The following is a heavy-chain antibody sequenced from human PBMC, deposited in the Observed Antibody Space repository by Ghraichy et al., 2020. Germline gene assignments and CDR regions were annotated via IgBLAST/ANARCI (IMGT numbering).Heavy chain of an antibody. CDR3: ARHSITMVRGVIPYYFDY. D-gene: IGHD3-10*01. V-gene: IGHV4-59*08. CDR1: GGSISSYY. J-gene: IGHJ4*02. CDR2: IYYSGST. Sequence: SETLSLTCTVSGGSISSYYWSWIRQPPGKGLEWIGYIYYSGSTNYNPSLKSRVTISVDTSKNQFSLKLSSVTAADTAVYYCARHSITMVRGVIPYYFDYWGQGTLVTVSS.